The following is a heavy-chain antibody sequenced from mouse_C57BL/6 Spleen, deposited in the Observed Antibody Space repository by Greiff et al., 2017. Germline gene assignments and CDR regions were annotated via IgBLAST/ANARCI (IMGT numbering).Heavy chain of an antibody. V-gene: IGHV1-7*01. Sequence: VQLQQSGAELAKPGASVKLSCKASGYTFTSYWLHWVKQRPGQVLEWIGYINHSSGYTKYNQKFKDKATLTADKSSSPAYMQLSSLTYEDSAVYYCARDSSGYFAYWGQGTLVTVSA. CDR1: GYTFTSYW. CDR3: ARDSSGYFAY. D-gene: IGHD3-2*02. J-gene: IGHJ3*01. CDR2: INHSSGYT.